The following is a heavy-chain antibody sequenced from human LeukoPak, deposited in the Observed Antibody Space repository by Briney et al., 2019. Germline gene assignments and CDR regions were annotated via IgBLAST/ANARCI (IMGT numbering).Heavy chain of an antibody. J-gene: IGHJ2*01. CDR2: IYYSGST. CDR1: GGSISSNY. D-gene: IGHD6-19*01. V-gene: IGHV4-59*08. CDR3: VRLDGVAGRWYFDL. Sequence: SETLSLTCTVTGGSISSNYWSWIRQPPGKGLEWIGYIYYSGSTNYNPSLKSRVTISVDTSKNQFSLKLSSVTAADTAVYYCVRLDGVAGRWYFDLWGRGTLVTVSS.